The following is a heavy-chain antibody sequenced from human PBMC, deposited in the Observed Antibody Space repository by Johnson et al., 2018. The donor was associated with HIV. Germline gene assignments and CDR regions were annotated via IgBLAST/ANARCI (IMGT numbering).Heavy chain of an antibody. CDR1: GFTFSDYY. CDR2: ISSSGNSI. CDR3: ATVWRNEGRHAFDV. J-gene: IGHJ3*01. D-gene: IGHD1-1*01. Sequence: QVQLVESGGGVVQPGRSLRLSCAASGFTFSDYYMNWIRQVPGKGLQWISHISSSGNSIYYADSVKGRFTISRDNAKNSLFLQMNSLRAEDTAVYFGATVWRNEGRHAFDVWGQGTMVTVSS. V-gene: IGHV3-11*04.